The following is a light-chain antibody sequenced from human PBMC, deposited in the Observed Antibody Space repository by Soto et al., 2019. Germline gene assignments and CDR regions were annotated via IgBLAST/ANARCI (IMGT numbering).Light chain of an antibody. CDR2: AAS. J-gene: IGKJ1*01. V-gene: IGKV1-6*01. Sequence: IQMTQSPSTLSSSLGDRVTITCRASQGIRNDLGWYQQKPGKAPKLLIYAASSLQSGVPSRFSGSGSGTDFTLTISSLQNEDFATYYCQHYHSFSGTFGQGTKVDIK. CDR1: QGIRND. CDR3: QHYHSFSGT.